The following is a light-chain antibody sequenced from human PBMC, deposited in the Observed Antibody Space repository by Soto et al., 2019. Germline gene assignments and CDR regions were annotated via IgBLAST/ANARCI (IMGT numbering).Light chain of an antibody. CDR3: QQSYSTLSIT. J-gene: IGKJ5*01. CDR1: ESIARL. Sequence: DIQMTQSPSSLSASVGDRVTITCRASESIARLLNWYQQKPGKAPKLLIYAALSLQNGVPSRFRGGGSGTDFTLTISNLQPEDFATYYCQQSYSTLSITFGQGTRLEIK. V-gene: IGKV1-39*01. CDR2: AAL.